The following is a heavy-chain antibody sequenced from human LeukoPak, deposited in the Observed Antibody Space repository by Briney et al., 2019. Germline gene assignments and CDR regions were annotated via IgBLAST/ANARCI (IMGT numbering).Heavy chain of an antibody. CDR2: INHSGST. Sequence: PSETLSLTCAVYGGSFSGYYWSWIRQPPGKGLEWIGEINHSGSTNYNPSLKRRVTISVDTSKNQFSLKLSSVTAADTAVYYCARGATGRVDYWGQGTLVTVSS. J-gene: IGHJ4*02. CDR3: ARGATGRVDY. V-gene: IGHV4-34*01. D-gene: IGHD1-1*01. CDR1: GGSFSGYY.